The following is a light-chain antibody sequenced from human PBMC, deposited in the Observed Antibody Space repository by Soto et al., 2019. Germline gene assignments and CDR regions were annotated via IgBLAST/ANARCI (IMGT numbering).Light chain of an antibody. CDR2: DVS. Sequence: QSALTQPRSVSGSPGQSVTISCTGTSSDVGGYNFVSWYQQHPGKAPKFLIYDVSKQPSGVPDRFSGSKSANTASLTISGLQAEDEADYYCCSYAGSYSWVFGGGTKLTVL. CDR1: SSDVGGYNF. CDR3: CSYAGSYSWV. J-gene: IGLJ3*02. V-gene: IGLV2-11*01.